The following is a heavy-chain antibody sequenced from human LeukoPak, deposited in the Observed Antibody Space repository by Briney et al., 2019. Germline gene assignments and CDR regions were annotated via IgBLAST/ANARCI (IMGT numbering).Heavy chain of an antibody. CDR1: GFTFTSSA. CDR2: IVVGSGNT. CDR3: AADRAVVAAKTTVTGFDP. J-gene: IGHJ5*02. V-gene: IGHV1-58*02. Sequence: TSVKVSCKASGFTFTSSAMQWVRQARGQRLEWIGWIVVGSGNTNYAQKFQERVTITRDMSTSTAYMELSSLRSEDTAVYYCAADRAVVAAKTTVTGFDPCGQGTLVTVSS. D-gene: IGHD2-15*01.